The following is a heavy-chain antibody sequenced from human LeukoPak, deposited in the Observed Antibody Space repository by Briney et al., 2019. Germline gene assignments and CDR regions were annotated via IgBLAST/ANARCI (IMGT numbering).Heavy chain of an antibody. D-gene: IGHD3-10*01. CDR3: ASASLLWFGEATSFDY. V-gene: IGHV1-18*01. J-gene: IGHJ4*02. Sequence: GASVKVSFTASGYTLTSYGISWVRQAPGQGMEWMGWISAYNGNTNYAQKLQGRVTMTTDTSTSTAYLELRSLRSDDTAVYYCASASLLWFGEATSFDYWGQGTLVTVSS. CDR2: ISAYNGNT. CDR1: GYTLTSYG.